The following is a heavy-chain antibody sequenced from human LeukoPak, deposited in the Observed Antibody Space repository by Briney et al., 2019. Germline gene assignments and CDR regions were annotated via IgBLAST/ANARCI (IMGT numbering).Heavy chain of an antibody. CDR1: GGTFSSYA. V-gene: IGHV1-69*04. CDR2: IIPILGIA. Sequence: GASVKVSCKASGGTFSSYAISWVRQAPGQGLEWMGRIIPILGIANYAQKFQGRVTITADKSTSTAYMELSSLGSEDTAVYYCARVGDTTGVYDTDYWGQGTLVTVSS. CDR3: ARVGDTTGVYDTDY. J-gene: IGHJ4*02. D-gene: IGHD1-1*01.